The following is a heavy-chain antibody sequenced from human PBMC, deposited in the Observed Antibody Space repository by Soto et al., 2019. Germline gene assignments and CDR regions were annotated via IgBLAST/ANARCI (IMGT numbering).Heavy chain of an antibody. CDR2: IYYSGST. Sequence: SETLSLTCTVSGGSISNYYWSWIRQPPGKGPEWIGYIYYSGSTNYNPSLKSRVTISVDTSKNQFSLKLSSVTAADTAVYYCARGYVDTAMITPWLGFPLDYWGQGTLVTVS. D-gene: IGHD5-18*01. CDR1: GGSISNYY. CDR3: ARGYVDTAMITPWLGFPLDY. V-gene: IGHV4-59*01. J-gene: IGHJ4*02.